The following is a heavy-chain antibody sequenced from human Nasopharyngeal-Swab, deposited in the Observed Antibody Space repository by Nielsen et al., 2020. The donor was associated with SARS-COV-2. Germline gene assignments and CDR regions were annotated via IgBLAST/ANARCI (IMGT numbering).Heavy chain of an antibody. J-gene: IGHJ3*02. CDR1: GFTFGDYA. D-gene: IGHD2-8*01. Sequence: GESLKISCTASGFTFGDYAMSWFRQAPGKGLEWVGFIRSKAYGGTTEYAASVKGRFTISRDASKSIAYLQMNSLKTEDTAVYYCTRIRTNAFDIWGQGTMVTVSS. CDR3: TRIRTNAFDI. CDR2: IRSKAYGGTT. V-gene: IGHV3-49*03.